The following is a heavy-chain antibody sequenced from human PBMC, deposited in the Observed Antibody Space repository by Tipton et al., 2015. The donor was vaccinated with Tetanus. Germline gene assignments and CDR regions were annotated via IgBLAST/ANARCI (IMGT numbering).Heavy chain of an antibody. D-gene: IGHD3-10*01. Sequence: TLSLTCTVSGSSISRSSHYCTWIRQPPGKEPEWVGYVYHSGATNYHPSLKSRLAISADTSKNQFSLNLRSVITADTAVYYCARDFGAGSYRPQTGFDYWGQGTLVTVSS. CDR2: VYHSGAT. CDR3: ARDFGAGSYRPQTGFDY. V-gene: IGHV4-61*01. CDR1: GSSISRSSHY. J-gene: IGHJ4*02.